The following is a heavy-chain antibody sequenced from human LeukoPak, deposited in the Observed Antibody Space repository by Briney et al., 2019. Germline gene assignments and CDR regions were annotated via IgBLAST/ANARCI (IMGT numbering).Heavy chain of an antibody. D-gene: IGHD1-26*01. Sequence: SETLSLTCTVSGVSISSSNFYWGWIRQPPGKGLEWIGSIYYSGSTYYNPSLKSRVTISVDTSKNQFSLKLSSVTAADTAVYYCARVGRDNWFDPWGQGTLVTVSS. J-gene: IGHJ5*02. CDR1: GVSISSSNFY. CDR2: IYYSGST. CDR3: ARVGRDNWFDP. V-gene: IGHV4-39*07.